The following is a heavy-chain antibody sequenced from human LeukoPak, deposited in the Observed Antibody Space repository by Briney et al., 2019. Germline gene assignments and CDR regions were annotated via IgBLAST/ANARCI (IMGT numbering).Heavy chain of an antibody. D-gene: IGHD6-19*01. CDR2: ISWNSGSI. J-gene: IGHJ6*02. V-gene: IGHV3-9*01. CDR3: AKGYSSGWYDLYYYYYGMDV. CDR1: RFTFDDYA. Sequence: GGSLRLSCAASRFTFDDYAMHWVRQAPGKGLEWVSGISWNSGSIGYADSVKGRFTISRDNAKNSLYLQMNSLRAEDTALYYCAKGYSSGWYDLYYYYYGMDVWGQGTTVTVSS.